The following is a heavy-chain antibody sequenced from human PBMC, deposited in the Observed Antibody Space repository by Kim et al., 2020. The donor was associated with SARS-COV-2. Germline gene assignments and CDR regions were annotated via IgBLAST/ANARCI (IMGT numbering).Heavy chain of an antibody. D-gene: IGHD6-13*01. Sequence: ASVKVSCKASGYTFTSYAMNWVRQAPGQGLEWMGWINTNTGNPTYAQGFTGRFVFSLDTSVSTAYLQISSLKAEDTAVYYCARDPVSSQPNWFDPWGQGTLVTVSS. J-gene: IGHJ5*02. CDR3: ARDPVSSQPNWFDP. V-gene: IGHV7-4-1*02. CDR2: INTNTGNP. CDR1: GYTFTSYA.